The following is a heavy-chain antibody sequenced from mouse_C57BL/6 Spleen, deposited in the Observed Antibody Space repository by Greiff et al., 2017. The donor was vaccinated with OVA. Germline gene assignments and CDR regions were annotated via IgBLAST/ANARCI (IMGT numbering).Heavy chain of an antibody. V-gene: IGHV1-81*01. D-gene: IGHD1-1*01. CDR2: IYPRSGNT. CDR3: AGYYYGSSYYYFDY. Sequence: QVQLQQSGAELARPGASVKLSCKASGYTFTSYGISWVKQRTGQGLEWIGEIYPRSGNTYYNEKFKGKATLTADKSSSTAYMELRSLTSEDSAVYFCAGYYYGSSYYYFDYWGQGTTLTVSS. CDR1: GYTFTSYG. J-gene: IGHJ2*01.